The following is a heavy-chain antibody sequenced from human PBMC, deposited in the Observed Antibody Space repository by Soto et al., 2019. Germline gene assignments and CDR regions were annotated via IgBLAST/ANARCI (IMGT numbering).Heavy chain of an antibody. CDR3: ARVRGIPADADY. CDR1: GYTFTTSG. D-gene: IGHD2-2*01. V-gene: IGHV1-18*01. CDR2: ISAYNGNT. Sequence: QVQLVQSGAEVRKPGASVKVSCKASGYTFTTSGISWVRQAPGQGLEWMAMISAYNGNTNYAQKFQGRVNLTTDTPTSKAYMELRSLKSDDTATYYCARVRGIPADADYWGQGSLVTVSS. J-gene: IGHJ4*02.